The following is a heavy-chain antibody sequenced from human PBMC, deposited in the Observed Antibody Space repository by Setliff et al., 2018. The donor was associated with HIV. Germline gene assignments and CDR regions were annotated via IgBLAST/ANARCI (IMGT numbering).Heavy chain of an antibody. CDR3: ASLLGYCSGGSCYSGWFGP. CDR2: IYYSGST. CDR1: GGSISSYY. V-gene: IGHV4-59*01. Sequence: SETLSLTCTVSGGSISSYYWSWIRQPPGKGLERIGYIYYSGSTNYNPSLKSRVTISVDTSKNQFSLKLSSVTAADPAVYYCASLLGYCSGGSCYSGWFGPWGQGALGTVSS. J-gene: IGHJ5*02. D-gene: IGHD2-15*01.